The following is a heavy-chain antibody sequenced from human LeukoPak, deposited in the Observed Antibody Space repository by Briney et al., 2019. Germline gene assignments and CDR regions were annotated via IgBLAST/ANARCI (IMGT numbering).Heavy chain of an antibody. CDR2: ISYSGST. V-gene: IGHV4-31*03. Sequence: SQTLSLTCIVSGGFISSGGYYWTWIRQHPGKGLEWIGYISYSGSTYYNPSLKSRVTISVDTSKNQFSLKVSSVTAADTAVFYCARDTVRGLGSWGQGTLVTVSS. J-gene: IGHJ4*02. CDR3: ARDTVRGLGS. D-gene: IGHD4-17*01. CDR1: GGFISSGGYY.